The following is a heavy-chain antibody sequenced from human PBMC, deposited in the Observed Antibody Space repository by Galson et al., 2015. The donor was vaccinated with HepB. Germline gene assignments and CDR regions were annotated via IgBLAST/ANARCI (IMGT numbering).Heavy chain of an antibody. CDR3: ARVSGGTYYYDSSGYYGVDY. V-gene: IGHV1-69*10. CDR2: IIPILGIA. CDR1: GGTFSSYA. J-gene: IGHJ4*02. D-gene: IGHD3-22*01. Sequence: SVKVSCKASGGTFSSYAISWVRQAPGQGLEWMGGIIPILGIANYAQKFQGRVTITADKSTSTAYMELSSLRSEDTAVYYCARVSGGTYYYDSSGYYGVDYWGQGTLVTVSS.